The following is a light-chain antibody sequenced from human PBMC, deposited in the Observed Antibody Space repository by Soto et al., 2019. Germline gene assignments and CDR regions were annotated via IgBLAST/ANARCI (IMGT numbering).Light chain of an antibody. CDR1: QSVSSN. Sequence: EIVMTQSPATLSVSPGEKATLSCRASQSVSSNLAWYQQKPGQAPRFLIYGASTRATGVPARFSASGSATEFTLTISSLESEDFAVYYCQQYNDWPRTFGQGNKVEIK. CDR2: GAS. CDR3: QQYNDWPRT. V-gene: IGKV3-15*01. J-gene: IGKJ1*01.